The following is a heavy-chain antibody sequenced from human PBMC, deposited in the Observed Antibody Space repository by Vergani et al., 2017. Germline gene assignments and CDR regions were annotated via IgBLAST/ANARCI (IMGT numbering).Heavy chain of an antibody. CDR2: IIPIFGTA. CDR3: ARVHCSGGSCHDYFDY. D-gene: IGHD2-15*01. J-gene: IGHJ4*02. CDR1: GGTFSSYA. Sequence: QVQLVQSGAEVKKPGSSVKVSCKASGGTFSSYAISWVRQAPGQGLEWMGRIIPIFGTAYYAQKFQGRVTITADESTSTAYMELSSLRSEDTAVYYCARVHCSGGSCHDYFDYWGQGTLVTVSS. V-gene: IGHV1-69*18.